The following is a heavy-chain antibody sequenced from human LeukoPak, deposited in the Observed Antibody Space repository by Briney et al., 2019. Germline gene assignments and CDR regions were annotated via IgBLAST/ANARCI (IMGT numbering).Heavy chain of an antibody. Sequence: SETLSLTCTVSGGSISSYYWSWIRQPPGKGREWVGYIYYSGRTNYNPSLKRRVTISVEESKNKCSRKRRYIAAADTAVYYCARATRSGITGIPDAFDIWGQGTMVTVSS. V-gene: IGHV4-59*01. CDR2: IYYSGRT. D-gene: IGHD1-20*01. CDR1: GGSISSYY. J-gene: IGHJ3*02. CDR3: ARATRSGITGIPDAFDI.